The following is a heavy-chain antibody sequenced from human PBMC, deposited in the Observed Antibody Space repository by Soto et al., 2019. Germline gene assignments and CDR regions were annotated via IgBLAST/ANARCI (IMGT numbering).Heavy chain of an antibody. CDR1: GYTFSDYY. D-gene: IGHD3-9*01. CDR2: GNPKTGGT. J-gene: IGHJ6*02. V-gene: IGHV1-2*02. CDR3: ASDYYDFLTGPGRDMDV. Sequence: ASVKVSCKASGYTFSDYYMHWVRQAPGQGPEWMGWGNPKTGGTNYAQKFQGRVTMTRDTSISTAYMELSRLRSDDTAVYYCASDYYDFLTGPGRDMDVWGQGTTVTVSS.